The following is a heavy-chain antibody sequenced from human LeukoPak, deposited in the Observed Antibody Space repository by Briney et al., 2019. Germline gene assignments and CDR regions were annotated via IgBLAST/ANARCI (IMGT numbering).Heavy chain of an antibody. D-gene: IGHD3-3*01. CDR2: ISGSGANT. CDR3: ARVYTIVGVVYNYFDY. V-gene: IGHV3-23*01. CDR1: GFTFDNYA. J-gene: IGHJ4*02. Sequence: PGGSLRLSCAASGFTFDNYAMTWVRQAPGKGLEWVSSISGSGANTYYADSVKGRFTISRDNAKNSLYLQMNSLRAEDTAVYYCARVYTIVGVVYNYFDYWGQGTLVTVSS.